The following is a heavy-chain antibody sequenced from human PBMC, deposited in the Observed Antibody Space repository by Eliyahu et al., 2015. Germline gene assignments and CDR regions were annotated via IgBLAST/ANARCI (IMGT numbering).Heavy chain of an antibody. J-gene: IGHJ4*02. Sequence: QVTLRESGPALVKPTQTLTLTCTFSGFSLSTRAMCVSWIRQPPGKALEWLARIDWDDDKYYTTSLKTRLTISKDTSKNLVVLTMTNMDPVDTATYYCARTLSSTSPFDYWGQGTLVTVSS. CDR3: ARTLSSTSPFDY. V-gene: IGHV2-70*15. CDR2: IDWDDDK. CDR1: GFSLSTRAMC. D-gene: IGHD2-2*01.